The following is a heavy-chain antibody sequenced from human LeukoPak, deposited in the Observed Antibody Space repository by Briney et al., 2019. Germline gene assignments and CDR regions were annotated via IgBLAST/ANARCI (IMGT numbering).Heavy chain of an antibody. J-gene: IGHJ4*02. D-gene: IGHD6-13*01. CDR1: GYTFTSYY. V-gene: IGHV1-46*01. CDR3: AGRGSSWGHFDY. CDR2: INPSGGRT. Sequence: ASVKVSCKASGYTFTSYYMHWVRQAPGQGLEWMGIINPSGGRTSYAQKFQGRVTMTRDTSTSTVYMELSSLRYEDTAVYYCAGRGSSWGHFDYWGQGTLVTVSS.